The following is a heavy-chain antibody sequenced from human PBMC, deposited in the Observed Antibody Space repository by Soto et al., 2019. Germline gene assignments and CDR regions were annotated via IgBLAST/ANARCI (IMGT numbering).Heavy chain of an antibody. Sequence: ASVKVSCKASGYTFTSYGISWVRQAPGQGLEWMGWISAYNGNTNYAQKLQGRVTMTTDTSTSTAYMELRSLRSDDTAVYYCARDIPHSWFGELHFDPNWFDPWGQGTLVTVSS. J-gene: IGHJ5*02. CDR1: GYTFTSYG. CDR3: ARDIPHSWFGELHFDPNWFDP. CDR2: ISAYNGNT. D-gene: IGHD3-10*01. V-gene: IGHV1-18*01.